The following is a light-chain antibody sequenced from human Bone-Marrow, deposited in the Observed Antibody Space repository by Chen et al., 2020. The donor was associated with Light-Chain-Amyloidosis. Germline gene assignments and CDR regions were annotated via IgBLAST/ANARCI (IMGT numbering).Light chain of an antibody. CDR2: MDA. J-gene: IGLJ2*01. Sequence: SYELTQPPSVSVYPGQTARITCSGDDLPTKYAYWYQHKPGQAPLLVINMDAEEPSGISERFSGSSSGTTATLHISGVQAEDEADYHCQSADSSGTYEVIFGGGTKLTVL. CDR1: DLPTKY. V-gene: IGLV3-25*03. CDR3: QSADSSGTYEVI.